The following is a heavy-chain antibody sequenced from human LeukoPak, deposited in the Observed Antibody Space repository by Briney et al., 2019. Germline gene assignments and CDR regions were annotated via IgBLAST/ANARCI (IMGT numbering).Heavy chain of an antibody. CDR2: ISSSSSYT. V-gene: IGHV3-11*06. J-gene: IGHJ4*02. CDR1: GFTFSDYY. CDR3: ATDSHYAFDF. Sequence: GGSLRLSCAASGFTFSDYYMSWIRQAPGKGLEWVSYISSSSSYTNYADSVKGRFTISRDDAKNSLYLQMNSLRDEDTAVYYCATDSHYAFDFWGLGTLVTVSS. D-gene: IGHD4-17*01.